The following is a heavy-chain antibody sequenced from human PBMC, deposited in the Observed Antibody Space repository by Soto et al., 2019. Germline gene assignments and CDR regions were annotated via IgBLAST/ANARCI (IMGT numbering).Heavy chain of an antibody. D-gene: IGHD6-6*01. J-gene: IGHJ4*02. CDR3: TIAPYSSSAYFDY. CDR1: GDSVSSNSAA. Sequence: SQTLSLTCAISGDSVSSNSAAWNWIRQSPSRGLEWLGRTYYRSKWYNDYAVSVKSRITINPDTSKNQFTLQLNAMTPEDTAVYYCTIAPYSSSAYFDYWGQGTLVTVSS. CDR2: TYYRSKWYN. V-gene: IGHV6-1*01.